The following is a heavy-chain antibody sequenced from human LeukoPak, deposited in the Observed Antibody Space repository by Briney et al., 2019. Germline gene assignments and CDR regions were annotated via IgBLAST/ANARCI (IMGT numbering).Heavy chain of an antibody. Sequence: SETLSLTCTVPGGSISSYYWSWIRQPPGKGLEWVGNVYFNGNTYYNPSLKSRVAISVDTSKNQFSLNLRSVTAADTAVYYCERQGGGGRAFDIWGQGTMVTVSS. CDR3: ERQGGGGRAFDI. V-gene: IGHV4-39*01. D-gene: IGHD1-26*01. J-gene: IGHJ3*02. CDR1: GGSISSYY. CDR2: VYFNGNT.